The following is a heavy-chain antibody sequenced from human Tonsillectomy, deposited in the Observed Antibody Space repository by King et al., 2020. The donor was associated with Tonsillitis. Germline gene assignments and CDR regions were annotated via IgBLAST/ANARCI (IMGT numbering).Heavy chain of an antibody. J-gene: IGHJ6*03. V-gene: IGHV4-34*01. Sequence: VQLQQWGAGLLKPSETLSLSCAVYGESLRDYYWSWIRQPPGKGLEWIGEINNGGRTNYNPSLKSRVTISVDTSKNRLSLNLTSVTAADTAVYFCARDGWNQVDNGDFPLYFYFMDVWGKGTTVTVSS. CDR1: GESLRDYY. CDR3: ARDGWNQVDNGDFPLYFYFMDV. D-gene: IGHD4-17*01. CDR2: INNGGRT.